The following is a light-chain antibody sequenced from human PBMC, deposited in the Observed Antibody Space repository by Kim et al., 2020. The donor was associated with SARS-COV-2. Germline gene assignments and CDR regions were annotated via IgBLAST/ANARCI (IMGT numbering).Light chain of an antibody. J-gene: IGLJ2*01. CDR3: QVWDGVTDHVT. Sequence: SYELTQPPSVSVAPGKTATITCGEETSGSRYVHWYQQRPGQAPVLVVYDNRDRPSGIPERFSGSKSGNTATLTISSVEAGDEADYYCQVWDGVTDHVTFGGGTQLTVL. CDR1: TSGSRY. V-gene: IGLV3-21*03. CDR2: DNR.